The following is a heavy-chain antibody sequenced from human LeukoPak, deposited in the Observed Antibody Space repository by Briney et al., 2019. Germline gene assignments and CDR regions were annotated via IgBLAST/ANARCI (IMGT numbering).Heavy chain of an antibody. CDR1: GFTFSDYY. J-gene: IGHJ4*02. D-gene: IGHD5-12*01. Sequence: PGGSLGLSCTASGFTFSDYYMSWIRQTPGKGLEWLSYISTRDNTIQYADSVKGRFTISRDNANNSVFLQMNSLRAEDTAVYYCAREGVRRGYSGYDFVPFDYWGQGTLVTVSS. CDR2: ISTRDNTI. V-gene: IGHV3-11*04. CDR3: AREGVRRGYSGYDFVPFDY.